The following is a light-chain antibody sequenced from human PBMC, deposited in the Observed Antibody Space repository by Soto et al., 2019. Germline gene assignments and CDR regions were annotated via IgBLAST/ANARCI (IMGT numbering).Light chain of an antibody. Sequence: EVVLTQSPGTLSLSPGERATLSCRASQSVSSSSLAWYQQKPGQAPRLLIYGASSRATGIPDRFSGSGSGTDVTLTISRLEPEDFAVYYCQQYGSSPGTFGQGTKVEIK. CDR2: GAS. CDR1: QSVSSSS. J-gene: IGKJ1*01. CDR3: QQYGSSPGT. V-gene: IGKV3-20*01.